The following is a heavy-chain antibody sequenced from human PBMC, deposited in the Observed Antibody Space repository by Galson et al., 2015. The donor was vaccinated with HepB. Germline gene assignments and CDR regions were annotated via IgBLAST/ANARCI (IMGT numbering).Heavy chain of an antibody. Sequence: SCAASGFTFSNYWMHWVRQAPGKGLVWVSRINSDGTYITYADFVKGRFTISRDNAKNTLYLQMNSPRAEDTALYYCARTRGAAAGIFDYWGQGSLVTVSS. CDR1: GFTFSNYW. CDR2: INSDGTYI. D-gene: IGHD6-13*01. V-gene: IGHV3-74*01. J-gene: IGHJ4*02. CDR3: ARTRGAAAGIFDY.